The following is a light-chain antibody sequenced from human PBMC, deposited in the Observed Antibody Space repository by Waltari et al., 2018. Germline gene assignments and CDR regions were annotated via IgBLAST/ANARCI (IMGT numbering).Light chain of an antibody. CDR3: HQYFAPPYT. J-gene: IGKJ2*01. V-gene: IGKV4-1*01. Sequence: DIVMTQSPDSLTLSLGDRATINRKSSHSLLYYSNNKNYISWYQQKPGQAPKLLIYWASTRDSGVPDRFSGSGSETDFTLTISSLQAEDVAVYHCHQYFAPPYTFGRGTKLEIK. CDR2: WAS. CDR1: HSLLYYSNNKNY.